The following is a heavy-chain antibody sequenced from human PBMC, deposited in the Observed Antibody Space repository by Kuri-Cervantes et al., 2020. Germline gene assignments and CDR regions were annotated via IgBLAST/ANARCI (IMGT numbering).Heavy chain of an antibody. D-gene: IGHD4-17*01. Sequence: GESLKISCAASGFTFSSYSMNWVRQAPGKGLEWISYFSRTSTFIFYADSVKGRFTISRDNAKNSLYLQMNSLRAEDTAVYYCAKDYGPPTVTTLLVSAFDIWGQGTMVTVSS. CDR1: GFTFSSYS. CDR3: AKDYGPPTVTTLLVSAFDI. V-gene: IGHV3-48*01. CDR2: FSRTSTFI. J-gene: IGHJ3*02.